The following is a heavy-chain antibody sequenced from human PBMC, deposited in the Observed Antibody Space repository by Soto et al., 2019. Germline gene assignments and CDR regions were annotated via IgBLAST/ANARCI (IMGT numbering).Heavy chain of an antibody. CDR3: AKDWARPIWFGEPYYYYYMDV. CDR2: ISYDGSNK. D-gene: IGHD3-10*01. CDR1: GFTFSSYG. Sequence: QVQLVESGGGVVQPGRSLRLSCAASGFTFSSYGMHWVRQAPGKGLEWVAVISYDGSNKYYADSVKGRFTISRDNSKNTLYPQMNSLRAEDTAVYYCAKDWARPIWFGEPYYYYYMDVWGKGTTVTVSS. J-gene: IGHJ6*03. V-gene: IGHV3-30*18.